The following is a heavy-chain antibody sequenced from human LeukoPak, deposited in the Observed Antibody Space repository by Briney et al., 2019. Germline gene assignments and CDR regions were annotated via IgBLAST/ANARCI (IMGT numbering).Heavy chain of an antibody. V-gene: IGHV4-34*01. J-gene: IGHJ4*02. CDR2: INHSGST. D-gene: IGHD6-13*01. CDR1: GGSFSGYY. Sequence: SETLSLTCAVYGGSFSGYYWSWIRQPPGKGLEWIGEINHSGSTNYNPSLKSRVTISVDTSKNQFSLKLSSVTAADTAVYYCARGLEGSSWYGTSHYFDYWGQGTLVTVSS. CDR3: ARGLEGSSWYGTSHYFDY.